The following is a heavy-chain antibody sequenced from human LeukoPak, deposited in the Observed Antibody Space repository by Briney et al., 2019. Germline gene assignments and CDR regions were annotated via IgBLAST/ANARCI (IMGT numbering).Heavy chain of an antibody. Sequence: GGSLRLSCAASGFTFSSYAMHWVRQAPGKGLEWVAVISYDGSNKYYAGSVKGRFTISRDNSKNTLYLQMNSLRAEDTAVYYCAKGVAAVGTWWGPNFNCWGQGVLITVSS. V-gene: IGHV3-30-3*01. D-gene: IGHD6-13*01. CDR1: GFTFSSYA. J-gene: IGHJ4*02. CDR2: ISYDGSNK. CDR3: AKGVAAVGTWWGPNFNC.